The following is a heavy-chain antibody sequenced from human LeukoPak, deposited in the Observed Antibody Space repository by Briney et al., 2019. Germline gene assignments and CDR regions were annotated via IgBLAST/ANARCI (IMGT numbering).Heavy chain of an antibody. Sequence: GESLKISCKGSGYSFISYWISWVRQMPGKGLEWMGRIDPRDSYTNYSPSLLGHVTISADKSITTAYLQWSSLKASDTAIYYCATHRLGRLPYSFDYWGQGTLVTVSS. V-gene: IGHV5-10-1*01. CDR3: ATHRLGRLPYSFDY. CDR2: IDPRDSYT. CDR1: GYSFISYW. J-gene: IGHJ4*02. D-gene: IGHD3/OR15-3a*01.